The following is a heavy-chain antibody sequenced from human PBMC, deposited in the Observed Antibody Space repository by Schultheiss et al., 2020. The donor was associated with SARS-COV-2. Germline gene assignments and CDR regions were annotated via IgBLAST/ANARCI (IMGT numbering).Heavy chain of an antibody. CDR3: ARSRVTPFGYFDY. V-gene: IGHV4-30-4*08. CDR1: GGSLSSGDYC. CDR2: IYYSGST. Sequence: SETLSLTCTVSGGSLSSGDYCWSWIRQHPGKGLEWIGYIYYSGSTYYNPSLKSRVTISVDTSKNQFSLKLSSVTAADTAVYYCARSRVTPFGYFDYWGQGTLVTVSS. J-gene: IGHJ4*02. D-gene: IGHD2-21*02.